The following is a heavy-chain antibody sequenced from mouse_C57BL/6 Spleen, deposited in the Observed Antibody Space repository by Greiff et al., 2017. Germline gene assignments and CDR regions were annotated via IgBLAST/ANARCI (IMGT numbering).Heavy chain of an antibody. D-gene: IGHD1-1*01. CDR3: ARWGTTVVKFDY. Sequence: VQLQQPGAELVKPGASVKMSCKASGYTFTSYWITWVKQRPGPGLEWIGDIYPGSGSTNYNEKFKSKATLTVDTSSSTAYMQLSSLTSEDSAVYYCARWGTTVVKFDYWGQGTTLTVSS. J-gene: IGHJ2*01. V-gene: IGHV1-55*01. CDR1: GYTFTSYW. CDR2: IYPGSGST.